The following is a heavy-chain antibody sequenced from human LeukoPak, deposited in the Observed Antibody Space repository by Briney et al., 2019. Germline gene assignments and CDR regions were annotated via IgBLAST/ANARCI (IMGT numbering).Heavy chain of an antibody. V-gene: IGHV3-74*01. J-gene: IGHJ4*02. CDR3: AASLGPLTEY. Sequence: GGSLRLSCAASGFNFASHWMHWVRQTPGKGLVWVSRVNSGGSGTSYADSVEGRFTISRDNAKNTLHPQMNSLRAEDTAVYYCAASLGPLTEYWGQGTLVTVSS. CDR2: VNSGGSGT. D-gene: IGHD7-27*01. CDR1: GFNFASHW.